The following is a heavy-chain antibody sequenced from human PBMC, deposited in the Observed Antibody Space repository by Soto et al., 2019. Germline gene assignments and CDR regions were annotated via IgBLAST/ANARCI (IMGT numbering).Heavy chain of an antibody. CDR1: GGTFVNFI. J-gene: IGHJ6*01. D-gene: IGHD2-15*01. CDR3: ARNGTYCTSLTHYSGKGV. CDR2: IVTMLGTP. Sequence: QVLLVQSGAEVKEPGSSVRVSCKASGGTFVNFIMNWVRQTPGQGLEWMGGIVTMLGTPTYVEKFKGRVTISATGATGKADKESTTLRPDYTAIYFQARNGTYCTSLTHYSGKGVWGRWTTVTVS. V-gene: IGHV1-69*01.